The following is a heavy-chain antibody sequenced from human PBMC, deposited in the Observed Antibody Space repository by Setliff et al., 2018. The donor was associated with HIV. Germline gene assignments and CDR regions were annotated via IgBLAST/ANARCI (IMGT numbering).Heavy chain of an antibody. Sequence: SETLSLTCTVYGVSFSAYFWSWIRQPPGKGLEWIGEIKHSGTTNYNPSLKSRVTISVDTSKNQLSLKLTSVVAADTGLYFCARGRDASTWYLSHFYSYYYLDVWGNGTTVTVSS. J-gene: IGHJ6*03. CDR3: ARGRDASTWYLSHFYSYYYLDV. V-gene: IGHV4-34*01. CDR1: GVSFSAYF. D-gene: IGHD6-13*01. CDR2: IKHSGTT.